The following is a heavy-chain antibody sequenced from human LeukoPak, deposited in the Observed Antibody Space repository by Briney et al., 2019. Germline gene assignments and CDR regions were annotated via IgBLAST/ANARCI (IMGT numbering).Heavy chain of an antibody. CDR2: IIPILGIA. CDR1: GYTFTSYY. D-gene: IGHD5-18*01. CDR3: ARGGTAMVTRYYYGMDV. V-gene: IGHV1-69*04. J-gene: IGHJ6*02. Sequence: GASVKVSCKASGYTFTSYYVHWVRQAPGQGLEWMGRIIPILGIANYAQKFQGRVTITADKSTSTAYMELSSLRSEDTAVYYCARGGTAMVTRYYYGMDVWGQGTTVTVSS.